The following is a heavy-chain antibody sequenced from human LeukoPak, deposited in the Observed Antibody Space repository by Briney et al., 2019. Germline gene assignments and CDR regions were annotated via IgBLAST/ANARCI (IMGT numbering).Heavy chain of an antibody. CDR2: ISDRNNTI. V-gene: IGHV3-48*01. J-gene: IGHJ4*02. CDR3: ARDSPNIHVHF. Sequence: PGGSLRLSCAASGLTLSTYSVNWVRQAPGKGLEWLSYISDRNNTIHYVDSVKGRFTISRDDAKNLVYLQMNSLKAEDTAVYYCARDSPNIHVHFWGQGTLVTVSS. CDR1: GLTLSTYS. D-gene: IGHD2/OR15-2a*01.